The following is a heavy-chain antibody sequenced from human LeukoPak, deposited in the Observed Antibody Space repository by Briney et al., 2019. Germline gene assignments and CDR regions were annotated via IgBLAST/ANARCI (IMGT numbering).Heavy chain of an antibody. Sequence: PGGSLRLSCAASGFPFSSYSMTWVRQAPGKGLEWVAVISYDGSNKYYADSVKGRFTISRDNSKNTLYLQMNSLRAEDTAVYYCARDQHYYDSSGYFLWGQGTLVTVSS. CDR1: GFPFSSYS. J-gene: IGHJ4*02. CDR3: ARDQHYYDSSGYFL. V-gene: IGHV3-30-3*01. D-gene: IGHD3-22*01. CDR2: ISYDGSNK.